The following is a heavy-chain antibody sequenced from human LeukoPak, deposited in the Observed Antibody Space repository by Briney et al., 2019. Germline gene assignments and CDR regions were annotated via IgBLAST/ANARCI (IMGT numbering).Heavy chain of an antibody. CDR2: IWYDGSNK. CDR1: GFTFSSYG. V-gene: IGHV3-33*01. J-gene: IGHJ4*02. Sequence: GGSLRLSCAASGFTFSSYGMHWVRQAPGKGLEWVAVIWYDGSNKYYADSVKGRFTISRDNSKNTLYLQMNSLRAEDTAVYYCARQGYSNSPYYFDYWGQGTLVTVSS. CDR3: ARQGYSNSPYYFDY. D-gene: IGHD4-11*01.